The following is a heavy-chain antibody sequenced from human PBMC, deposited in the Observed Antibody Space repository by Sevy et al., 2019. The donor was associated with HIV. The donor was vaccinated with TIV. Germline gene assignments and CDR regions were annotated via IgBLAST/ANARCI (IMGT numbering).Heavy chain of an antibody. Sequence: GGSLRLSCAVSGFTFSSYTMNWVRQAPGKGLEWVANIKQDGSDKYYVDSVKGRFTISRDNGKNSLYLQMNSLRVEDTAVYYCARGGAAISWGLGTLVTVSS. J-gene: IGHJ5*02. CDR1: GFTFSSYT. D-gene: IGHD3-3*01. V-gene: IGHV3-7*04. CDR2: IKQDGSDK. CDR3: ARGGAAIS.